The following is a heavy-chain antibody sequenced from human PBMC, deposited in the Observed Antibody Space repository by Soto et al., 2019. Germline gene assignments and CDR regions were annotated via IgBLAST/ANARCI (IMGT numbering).Heavy chain of an antibody. Sequence: QITLKESGPTLVKPTQTLTLTCTFSGFSLSTSGVGVGWIRQPPGKAMEWLALIYWDDDNRYSPSLKSRLTTTKDSSKNQVVLTMTNMDPVDTATYSCEPFNGGYNWFDPWGQGTLVTVSS. J-gene: IGHJ5*02. CDR2: IYWDDDN. CDR3: EPFNGGYNWFDP. V-gene: IGHV2-5*02. D-gene: IGHD2-8*01. CDR1: GFSLSTSGVG.